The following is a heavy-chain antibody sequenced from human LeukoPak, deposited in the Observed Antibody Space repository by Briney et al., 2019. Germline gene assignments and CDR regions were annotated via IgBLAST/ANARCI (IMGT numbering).Heavy chain of an antibody. V-gene: IGHV3-21*01. CDR3: ARVGHYDSSGYLIFSSFDY. Sequence: GGSLRLSCAASGFTFSSYSMNWVRQAPGKGLEWVSSISSSSNYIYYADSVKGRFTISRDNAKNSLYLQMNSLRAEDTAVYYCARVGHYDSSGYLIFSSFDYWGQGTLVTVSS. CDR1: GFTFSSYS. CDR2: ISSSSNYI. J-gene: IGHJ4*02. D-gene: IGHD3-22*01.